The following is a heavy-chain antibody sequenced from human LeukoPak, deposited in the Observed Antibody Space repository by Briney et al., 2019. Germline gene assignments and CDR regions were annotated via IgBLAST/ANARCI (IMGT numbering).Heavy chain of an antibody. J-gene: IGHJ4*02. V-gene: IGHV4-59*01. CDR1: GGSISSDY. Sequence: SETLSLTCTFSGGSISSDYWSWIRQPPGKGLEWIGYIYYIGSTNYNPSLKSRITISVDTSKSHFSLKLSSVTAADTAVYYCASVAGATGSSYYWGQGTLVTVSS. CDR2: IYYIGST. D-gene: IGHD1-26*01. CDR3: ASVAGATGSSYY.